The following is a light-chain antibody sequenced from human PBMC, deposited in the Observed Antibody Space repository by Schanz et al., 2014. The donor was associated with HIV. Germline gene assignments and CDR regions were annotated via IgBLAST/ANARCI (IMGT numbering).Light chain of an antibody. J-gene: IGLJ1*01. V-gene: IGLV2-14*03. CDR2: DVS. Sequence: QSALTQPASASGSPGQSVTISCTGTSGDVGGYDYVSWYQQHPDKAPKLMIYDVSDRPSGVSNRFSGSKSGNTASLTISGLQADDEADYYCSSYTSSSTPYVFGSGTKLTVL. CDR3: SSYTSSSTPYV. CDR1: SGDVGGYDY.